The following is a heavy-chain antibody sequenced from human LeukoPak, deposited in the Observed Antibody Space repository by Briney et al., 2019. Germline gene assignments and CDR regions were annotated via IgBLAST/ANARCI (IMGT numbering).Heavy chain of an antibody. CDR2: INHSGST. CDR3: ARLQYGWRFDY. Sequence: SETLSLTCAVYGGSFSGYYWSWIRQPPGKGLEWIGEINHSGSTNYNPSLKSRVTISVDTSKNQFSLKLSSVTAADTAVYYCARLQYGWRFDYWGQGTLVTVSS. CDR1: GGSFSGYY. D-gene: IGHD6-19*01. V-gene: IGHV4-34*01. J-gene: IGHJ4*02.